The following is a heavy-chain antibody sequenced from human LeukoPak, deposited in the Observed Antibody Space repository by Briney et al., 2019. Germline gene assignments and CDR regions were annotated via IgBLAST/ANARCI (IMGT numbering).Heavy chain of an antibody. CDR2: IYYSGST. CDR1: SGSISSSSYY. V-gene: IGHV4-39*07. CDR3: ARTDYYDSSGSAFDI. D-gene: IGHD3-22*01. Sequence: SETLSLTCTVSSGSISSSSYYWGWIRQPPGKGLEWIGSIYYSGSTYYNPSLKSRVTISVDTSKNQFSLKLSSVTAADTAVYYCARTDYYDSSGSAFDIWGQGTMVTVSS. J-gene: IGHJ3*02.